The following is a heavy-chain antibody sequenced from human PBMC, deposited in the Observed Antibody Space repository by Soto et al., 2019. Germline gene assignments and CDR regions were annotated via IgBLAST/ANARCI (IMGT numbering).Heavy chain of an antibody. CDR1: GYTFTSYG. V-gene: IGHV1-18*04. J-gene: IGHJ6*02. CDR3: ARDLSLNDFSRASAYPGGLKAHSYYYGMDV. D-gene: IGHD3-3*01. Sequence: ASVKVSCKASGYTFTSYGISWVRQAPGQGLEWMGWISAYNGNTNYAQKLQGRVTMTTDTSTSTAYMELRSLRSDDTAVYYCARDLSLNDFSRASAYPGGLKAHSYYYGMDVWGQGTTVTGSS. CDR2: ISAYNGNT.